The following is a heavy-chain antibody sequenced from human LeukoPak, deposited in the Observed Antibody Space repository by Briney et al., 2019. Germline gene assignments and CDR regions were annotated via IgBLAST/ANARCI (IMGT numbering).Heavy chain of an antibody. J-gene: IGHJ1*01. V-gene: IGHV1-24*01. CDR1: GYTLTELS. D-gene: IGHD3-3*01. CDR3: ATVFVPPHGVTAKYFQH. Sequence: ASVNVSCKVSGYTLTELSMHWVRQAPGKGLEWMGGFDPEDGETIYAQKFQGRVTMTGDTSTDTAYMELSSLRSEDTAVYYCATVFVPPHGVTAKYFQHWGQGTLVTVSS. CDR2: FDPEDGET.